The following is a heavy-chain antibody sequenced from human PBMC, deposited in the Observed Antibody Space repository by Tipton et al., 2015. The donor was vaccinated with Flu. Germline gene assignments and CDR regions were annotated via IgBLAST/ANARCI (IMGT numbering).Heavy chain of an antibody. D-gene: IGHD6-6*01. CDR3: ARGGGQLAYFDY. J-gene: IGHJ4*02. V-gene: IGHV1-18*04. CDR2: ISAYNGDT. CDR1: GYTLNTYG. Sequence: QLVQSGAEVKKPGASVKVSCRTSGYTLNTYGFSWVRQAPGQGLEWMGWISAYNGDTKYAQKFQGRVTMTIDTSTSTAYLELRSLRSDDTAVYYCARGGGQLAYFDYWGQGTLVTVSS.